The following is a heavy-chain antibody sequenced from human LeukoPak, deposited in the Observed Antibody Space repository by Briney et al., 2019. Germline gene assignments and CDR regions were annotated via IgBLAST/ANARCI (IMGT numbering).Heavy chain of an antibody. Sequence: TLRLSCAASGFTFSDYYMSWICQAPGKGLEWVSYISSSSSYTNYAHPVKGRFTISRDNAKNSLYRQMTSLRAEDTVVYYVARRFWYAFDIWGQGTMVTVSS. J-gene: IGHJ3*02. CDR1: GFTFSDYY. V-gene: IGHV3-11*03. CDR2: ISSSSSYT. D-gene: IGHD3-3*01. CDR3: ARRFWYAFDI.